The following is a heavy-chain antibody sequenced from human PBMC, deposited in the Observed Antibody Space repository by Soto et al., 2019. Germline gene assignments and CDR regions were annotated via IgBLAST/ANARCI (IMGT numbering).Heavy chain of an antibody. V-gene: IGHV3-21*01. J-gene: IGHJ4*02. Sequence: GGSLRLSCAASGFTFSSYSMNWVRQAPGKGLEWVSSISSSSSYIYYADSVKGRFTISRDNAKNSLYLQMNSLRAEDTAVYYCARGEHIYDILTGYYDYWGQGTLVTVSS. D-gene: IGHD3-9*01. CDR2: ISSSSSYI. CDR1: GFTFSSYS. CDR3: ARGEHIYDILTGYYDY.